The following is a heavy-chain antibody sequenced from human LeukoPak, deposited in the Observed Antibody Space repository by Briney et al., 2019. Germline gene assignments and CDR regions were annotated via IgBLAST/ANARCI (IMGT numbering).Heavy chain of an antibody. J-gene: IGHJ4*02. D-gene: IGHD3-22*01. Sequence: PGGSLRPSCAASGFTFSSYWMHWVRQAPGKGLVWVSRMNSDGSSTSYADSVKGRFTISRDNAKNTLYLQMNSLRAEDTAVYYCARGYYDSSGFYLGYWGQGTLVTVSS. CDR1: GFTFSSYW. CDR2: MNSDGSST. V-gene: IGHV3-74*01. CDR3: ARGYYDSSGFYLGY.